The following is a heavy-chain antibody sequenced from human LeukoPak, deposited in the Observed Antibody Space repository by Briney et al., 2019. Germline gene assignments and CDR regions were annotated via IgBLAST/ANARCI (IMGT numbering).Heavy chain of an antibody. CDR3: AREWEVPAASYYYYYYMDV. Sequence: SQTLSLTCTVSGGSISSGSYHWSWIRQPAGKGLEWIGRIYTSGSTNYNPSLKSRVTISVDTSKNQFSLKLSSVTAADTAVYYCAREWEVPAASYYYYYYMDVWGKGTTVTVSS. D-gene: IGHD2-2*01. CDR1: GGSISSGSYH. V-gene: IGHV4-61*02. J-gene: IGHJ6*03. CDR2: IYTSGST.